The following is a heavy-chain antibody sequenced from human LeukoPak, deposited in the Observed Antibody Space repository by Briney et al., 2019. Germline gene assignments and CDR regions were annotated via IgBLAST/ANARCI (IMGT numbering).Heavy chain of an antibody. CDR3: ARHGDYYDSSGAGVNLDY. D-gene: IGHD3-22*01. CDR1: GGSISSSSYY. CDR2: IYYSGST. Sequence: SETLSLTCTVSGGSISSSSYYWGWIRQPPGKGLEWIGSIYYSGSTYYNPSLKSRVTISVDTSKNQFSLKLSSVTAADTAVYYCARHGDYYDSSGAGVNLDYWGQGTLVTVSS. J-gene: IGHJ4*02. V-gene: IGHV4-39*01.